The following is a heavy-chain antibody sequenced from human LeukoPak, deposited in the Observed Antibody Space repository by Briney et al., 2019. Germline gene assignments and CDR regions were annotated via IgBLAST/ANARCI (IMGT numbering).Heavy chain of an antibody. CDR3: ARAAPGYDSSGYYSS. CDR1: GGSISSYY. V-gene: IGHV4-59*01. Sequence: SETLSLTCTVSGGSISSYYWSWIRQPPGKGLEWIGYIYYSGSTNYNPSLKSRVTISVDTSKNQFYLKLSSVTAADTAVYYCARAAPGYDSSGYYSSWGQGTLVTVSS. CDR2: IYYSGST. J-gene: IGHJ5*02. D-gene: IGHD3-22*01.